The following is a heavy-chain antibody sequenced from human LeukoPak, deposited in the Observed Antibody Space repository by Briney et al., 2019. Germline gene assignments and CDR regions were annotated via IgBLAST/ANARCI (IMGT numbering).Heavy chain of an antibody. V-gene: IGHV3-21*01. CDR2: ISGSDSNT. CDR3: ARVEEGYSYGLYYYYYMDV. CDR1: GFTLSRYG. J-gene: IGHJ6*03. D-gene: IGHD5-18*01. Sequence: GGSLRLSCAASGFTLSRYGMSWVRQAPGKGLDWVSAISGSDSNTYYADSVKGRFTISRDNAKNSLYLQMNSLRAEDTAVYYCARVEEGYSYGLYYYYYMDVWGKGTTVTVSS.